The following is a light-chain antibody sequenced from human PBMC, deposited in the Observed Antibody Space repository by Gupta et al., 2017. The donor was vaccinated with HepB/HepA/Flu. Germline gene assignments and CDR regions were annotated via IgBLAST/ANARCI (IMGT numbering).Light chain of an antibody. CDR1: GSHIGSNT. V-gene: IGLV1-44*01. CDR2: NNN. Sequence: QSVLTQPPTVSWTPGQRVSISFSGSGSHIGSNTVNCYRQLPGTAPNLLLYNNNQRHSGVPDRFSGSKSGTSASVTISGLQSEDEADFYCAAWDDSLIFYVFGTGTKVTVL. J-gene: IGLJ1*01. CDR3: AAWDDSLIFYV.